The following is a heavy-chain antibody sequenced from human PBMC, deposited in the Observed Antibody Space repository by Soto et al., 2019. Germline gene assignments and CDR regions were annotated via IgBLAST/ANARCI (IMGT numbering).Heavy chain of an antibody. CDR2: INPSGGST. CDR1: GYTFTSNW. Sequence: ASVKVSCKASGYTFTSNWIHWVRRAPGQGLEWMGIINPSGGSTYYAQKFQGRVTLTRDTSTSTVYMELTSLTSEDTAVYYCARDHGISSSGAWWLDPWGQGTLVTVSS. V-gene: IGHV1-46*01. D-gene: IGHD6-13*01. J-gene: IGHJ5*02. CDR3: ARDHGISSSGAWWLDP.